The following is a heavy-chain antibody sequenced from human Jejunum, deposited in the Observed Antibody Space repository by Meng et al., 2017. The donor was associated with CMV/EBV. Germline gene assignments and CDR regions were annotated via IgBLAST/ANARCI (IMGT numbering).Heavy chain of an antibody. V-gene: IGHV4-59*01. CDR1: GDSINNYY. CDR3: ATGKYYYNGMDV. Sequence: TVSGDSINNYYWRWIRQPPGKGLEWLGYIYYSGTTNYNPSLKSRVTISKDTSKNQFSLKLNSVTTADTAVYYCATGKYYYNGMDVWGQGTTVTVSS. CDR2: IYYSGTT. J-gene: IGHJ6*02.